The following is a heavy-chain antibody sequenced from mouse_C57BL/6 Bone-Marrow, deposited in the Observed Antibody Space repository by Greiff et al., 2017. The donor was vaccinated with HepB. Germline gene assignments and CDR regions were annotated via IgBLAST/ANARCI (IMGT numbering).Heavy chain of an antibody. CDR2: IYPRSGNT. CDR1: GYTFTSYG. J-gene: IGHJ3*01. Sequence: VQLMESGAELARPGASVKLSCKASGYTFTSYGISWVKQRTGQGLEWIGEIYPRSGNTYYNEKFKGKATLTADKSSSTAYMELRSLTSEDSAVYFCASGGYYRAYWGQGTLVTVSA. V-gene: IGHV1-81*01. CDR3: ASGGYYRAY. D-gene: IGHD2-3*01.